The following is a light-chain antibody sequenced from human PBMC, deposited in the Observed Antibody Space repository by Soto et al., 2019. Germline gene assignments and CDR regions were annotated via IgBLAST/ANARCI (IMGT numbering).Light chain of an antibody. CDR1: QSVSSNY. CDR2: AAS. V-gene: IGKV3-20*01. CDR3: RQYGSEPWT. Sequence: EIVLTQSPGTLSLSPGKRATISCRASQSVSSNYLAWYQQKRVQAPRLLIYAASNRARGIPDRFGGSGSGTDFTITVSRLEPEDFAVYYCRQYGSEPWTFGQGTKV. J-gene: IGKJ1*01.